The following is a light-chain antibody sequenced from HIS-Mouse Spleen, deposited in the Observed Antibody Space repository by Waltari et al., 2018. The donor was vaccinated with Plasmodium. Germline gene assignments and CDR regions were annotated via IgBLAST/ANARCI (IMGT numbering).Light chain of an antibody. Sequence: SYELTQPLSVSVALGQTARITCGGNNIGSKKVHWYQQKPGQAPVLVIYRDSNRPPGIPERFSGSNSGNTATLTISRAQAGDEADYYCQVWDSSTVFGGGTKLTVL. CDR3: QVWDSSTV. J-gene: IGLJ3*02. CDR1: NIGSKK. V-gene: IGLV3-9*01. CDR2: RDS.